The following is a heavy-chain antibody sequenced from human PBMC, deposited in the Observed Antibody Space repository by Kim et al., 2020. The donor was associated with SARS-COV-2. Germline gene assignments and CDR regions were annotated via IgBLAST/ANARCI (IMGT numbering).Heavy chain of an antibody. CDR3: ARASGATQGLPHAFDI. Sequence: GGSLRLSCAASGFTFSSYWMSWVRQAPGKGLEWVANIKQDGSEKYYVDSVKGRFTISRDNAKNSLYLQMNSLRAEDTAVYYCARASGATQGLPHAFDIWGQGTMVTVSS. CDR2: IKQDGSEK. J-gene: IGHJ3*02. V-gene: IGHV3-7*04. D-gene: IGHD1-26*01. CDR1: GFTFSSYW.